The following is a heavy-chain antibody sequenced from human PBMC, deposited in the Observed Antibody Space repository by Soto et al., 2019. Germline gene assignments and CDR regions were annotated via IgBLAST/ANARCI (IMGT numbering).Heavy chain of an antibody. CDR1: GFTFRDYG. Sequence: GGSLRLSCVASGFTFRDYGMNWVRQVPGKGLEWVAVIWHDGSQEYYVDSVKGRFTISRDNSKNTLYLQMNSLTTEDTAVYYCARAGSYRFDYWGHGTLVTVSS. J-gene: IGHJ4*01. CDR3: ARAGSYRFDY. V-gene: IGHV3-33*01. CDR2: IWHDGSQE. D-gene: IGHD3-10*01.